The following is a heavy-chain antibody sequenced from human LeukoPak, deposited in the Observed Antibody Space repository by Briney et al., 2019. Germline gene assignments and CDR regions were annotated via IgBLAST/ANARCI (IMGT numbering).Heavy chain of an antibody. CDR3: ARLIPILECPDY. J-gene: IGHJ4*02. CDR1: GGSFSGYY. Sequence: SETLSLNCAVYGGSFSGYYWSWIRQPPGKGLEWIGEINHSGSTNYNPSLKSRVTISVDTSKNQFSLKLSSVTAADTAVYYCARLIPILECPDYWGQGTLVTVSS. D-gene: IGHD3-3*01. CDR2: INHSGST. V-gene: IGHV4-34*01.